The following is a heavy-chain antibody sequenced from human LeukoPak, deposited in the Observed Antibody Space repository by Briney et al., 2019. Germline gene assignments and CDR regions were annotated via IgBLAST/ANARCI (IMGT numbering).Heavy chain of an antibody. CDR1: GYTFTSYD. V-gene: IGHV1-8*01. J-gene: IGHJ4*02. CDR3: ARGPHNYYDSSPLGF. D-gene: IGHD3-22*01. Sequence: ASVKVSCKASGYTFTSYDINWVRQATGQGLEWMGWMSPNSGNTGCAQKFQGRVTMTRNTSISTAYMELSSLRSEDTAVYYCARGPHNYYDSSPLGFWGQGTLVTVSS. CDR2: MSPNSGNT.